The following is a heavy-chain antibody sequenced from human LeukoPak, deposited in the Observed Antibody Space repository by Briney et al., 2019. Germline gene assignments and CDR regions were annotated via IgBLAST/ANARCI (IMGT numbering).Heavy chain of an antibody. CDR2: VSSSGSPI. CDR3: ASWTAHSFLY. CDR1: GFMFNSYS. D-gene: IGHD3/OR15-3a*01. Sequence: GGSLRLSCAASGFMFNSYSMNWVRQAPGKGLEWVSSVSSSGSPIYYADSVKGRFTISRDNAKNSLYLQMSSLRAEDTAVYYCASWTAHSFLYWGQGTLVTVSS. J-gene: IGHJ4*02. V-gene: IGHV3-48*04.